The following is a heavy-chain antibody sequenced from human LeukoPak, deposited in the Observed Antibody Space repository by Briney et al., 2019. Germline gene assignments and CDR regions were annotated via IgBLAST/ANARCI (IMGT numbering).Heavy chain of an antibody. Sequence: PSETLSLTCTVSGGSFSSGSYYWSWIRQPPGKGLEWIGYIYYSGSTNYNPSLKSRVTISVDTSKNQFSLKLSSVTAADTAVYYCARDPGGITIFGVVIRSGNNYFDYWGQGTLVTVSS. CDR3: ARDPGGITIFGVVIRSGNNYFDY. CDR2: IYYSGST. V-gene: IGHV4-61*01. J-gene: IGHJ4*02. D-gene: IGHD3-3*01. CDR1: GGSFSSGSYY.